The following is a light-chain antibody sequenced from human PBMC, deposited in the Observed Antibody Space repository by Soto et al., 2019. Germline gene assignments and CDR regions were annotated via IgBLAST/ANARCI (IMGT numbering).Light chain of an antibody. J-gene: IGLJ2*01. CDR3: SSFAGNNNLV. Sequence: QSVLTQPPSASGSPGQSVTISCTGTSSDVGGYNYVSGYQQHPGKAPKLMSSEVSKRPSGVPDRFSCSKSGNTASLTVSGLQAEDEADYYCSSFAGNNNLVFGGGTKLTVL. CDR1: SSDVGGYNY. CDR2: EVS. V-gene: IGLV2-8*01.